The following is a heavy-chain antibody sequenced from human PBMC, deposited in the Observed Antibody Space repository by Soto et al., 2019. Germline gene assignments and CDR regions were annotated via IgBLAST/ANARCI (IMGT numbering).Heavy chain of an antibody. D-gene: IGHD6-6*01. CDR2: LYYSGTT. CDR1: GGSMTHHY. CDR3: ARVTYSTSLSEGYWFDP. Sequence: QVQLQESGPGLVKPSETLSLTCSVFGGSMTHHYWSWIRQSPGEGLEWIGNLYYSGTTSYTPSLKSRLSISIDTSKSQFSLKLTSVTAADTAVYFCARVTYSTSLSEGYWFDPWGQGTLVTVSS. J-gene: IGHJ5*02. V-gene: IGHV4-59*11.